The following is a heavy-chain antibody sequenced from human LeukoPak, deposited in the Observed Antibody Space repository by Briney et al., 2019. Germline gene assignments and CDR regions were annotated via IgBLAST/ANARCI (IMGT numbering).Heavy chain of an antibody. CDR1: GYTFTSYA. D-gene: IGHD1-26*01. CDR3: ARRIVGAYDY. CDR2: SNAGNGNT. V-gene: IGHV1-3*02. J-gene: IGHJ4*02. Sequence: GASVKVSCKASGYTFTSYAMHWVRQAPGQRLEWMGWSNAGNGNTKYSQEFQGRVTITRDTSASTAYMELSRLRSDDTAVYYCARRIVGAYDYWGQGTLVTVSS.